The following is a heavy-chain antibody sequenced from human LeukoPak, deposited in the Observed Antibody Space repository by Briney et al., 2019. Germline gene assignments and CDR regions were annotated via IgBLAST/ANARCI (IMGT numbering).Heavy chain of an antibody. CDR1: GYTFTSYG. CDR2: ISAYNGNT. CDR3: ARDLGYCSSTSCYSAFDI. Sequence: GASVKVSCKASGYTFTSYGISWVQQAPGQGLEWMGWISAYNGNTNYAQKLQGRVTMTTDTSTSTAYMELRSLRSDDTAVYYCARDLGYCSSTSCYSAFDIWGQGTMVTVSS. V-gene: IGHV1-18*01. D-gene: IGHD2-2*01. J-gene: IGHJ3*02.